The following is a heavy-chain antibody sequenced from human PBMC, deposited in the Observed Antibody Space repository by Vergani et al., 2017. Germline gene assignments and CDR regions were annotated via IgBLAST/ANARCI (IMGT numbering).Heavy chain of an antibody. CDR1: GYSFTNYW. CDR3: ARQVAVAGKWWGPYYYYGMDV. J-gene: IGHJ6*02. CDR2: IHPADSDT. V-gene: IGHV5-51*01. Sequence: EVQLVQSGAEVKKPGESLKISCQISGYSFTNYWIGWVRQMPGKGLEWMGIIHPADSDTRYSPSFQGQVTISVDKSISIAYLQWSSLKASDTAMYYCARQVAVAGKWWGPYYYYGMDVWGQGTTVTVSS. D-gene: IGHD6-19*01.